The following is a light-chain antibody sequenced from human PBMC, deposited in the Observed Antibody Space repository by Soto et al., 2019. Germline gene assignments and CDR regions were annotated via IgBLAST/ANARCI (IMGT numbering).Light chain of an antibody. J-gene: IGKJ2*01. V-gene: IGKV3-20*01. CDR3: QQYGNFPYT. Sequence: EIVLTQSPGTLSLSPGEIATLSCRASQSVPNDWLAWYRHKPGQAPRLLIYGASSRATGVPDRVSGSGSGTDFTLTINRLEPEDFAVYYCQQYGNFPYTFGQGTKVDIK. CDR2: GAS. CDR1: QSVPNDW.